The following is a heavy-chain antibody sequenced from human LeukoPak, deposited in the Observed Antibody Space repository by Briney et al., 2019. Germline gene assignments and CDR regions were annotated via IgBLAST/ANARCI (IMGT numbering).Heavy chain of an antibody. J-gene: IGHJ4*02. V-gene: IGHV3-15*01. D-gene: IGHD2-15*01. Sequence: KPRGSLRLSRAASVVTLRTAWMRGVRQAPRKGRGWGGRIKSITDGGTTDYAAPVNGRFTISRDDSKNTLYLKMNSLKTEDTAAYYCTTVGIVVVVAATYGNYWGQGTLVTVSS. CDR2: IKSITDGGTT. CDR3: TTVGIVVVVAATYGNY. CDR1: VVTLRTAW.